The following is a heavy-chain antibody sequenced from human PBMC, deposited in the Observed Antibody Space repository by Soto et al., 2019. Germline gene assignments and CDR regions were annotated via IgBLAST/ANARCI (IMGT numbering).Heavy chain of an antibody. V-gene: IGHV4-4*07. CDR2: IYTSGST. J-gene: IGHJ5*02. D-gene: IGHD3-10*01. Sequence: PSETLSLTCTVSGGSISSYYWSWIRQPAGKGLEWIGRIYTSGSTNYNPSLKSRVTMSVDTSKNQFSLKLSSVAAADTAVYYCCRSDYMVHLFDPWGQGTLVTVSS. CDR1: GGSISSYY. CDR3: CRSDYMVHLFDP.